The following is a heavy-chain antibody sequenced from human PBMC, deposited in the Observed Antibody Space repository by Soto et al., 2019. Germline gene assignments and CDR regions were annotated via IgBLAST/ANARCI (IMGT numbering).Heavy chain of an antibody. CDR1: GYTFTGYY. Sequence: ASVKVSCKASGYTFTGYYMHWVRQAPGQGLEWMGWINPNSGGTNYAQKFQGRVTMTRDTSISTAYMELSRLRSDDTAVYYCERERGKYYYGMDVWGQGTTVTVSS. D-gene: IGHD3-16*01. CDR2: INPNSGGT. J-gene: IGHJ6*02. CDR3: ERERGKYYYGMDV. V-gene: IGHV1-2*02.